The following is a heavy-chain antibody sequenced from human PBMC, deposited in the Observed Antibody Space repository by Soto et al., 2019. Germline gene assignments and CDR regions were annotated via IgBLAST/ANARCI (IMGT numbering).Heavy chain of an antibody. D-gene: IGHD3-3*01. V-gene: IGHV3-74*01. CDR1: GVPFSSHG. CDR3: ARDSSPYYDFWSGFYTYFDY. J-gene: IGHJ4*02. CDR2: INSDGSRT. Sequence: GGFLRLWCAVSGVPFSSHGVHWVRPAPGKGLVWVSRINSDGSRTNYADSVKGRFTISRDNAKNTLYLQINSLRADDTAVYYCARDSSPYYDFWSGFYTYFDYWGQGALVTVSS.